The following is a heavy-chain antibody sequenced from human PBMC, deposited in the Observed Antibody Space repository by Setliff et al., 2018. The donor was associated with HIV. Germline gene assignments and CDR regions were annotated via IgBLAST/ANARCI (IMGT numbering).Heavy chain of an antibody. CDR1: GFTFSSYA. D-gene: IGHD6-19*01. V-gene: IGHV3-30*02. CDR3: AKDPQQWLATGEYYFDY. Sequence: GGSLRLSCAASGFTFSSYAMHWVRQAPGKGLEWVAFIRYDGSNKYYADSVKGRFTISRDNSKNTLYLQMNSLRAEDTSMYYCAKDPQQWLATGEYYFDYWGQGTLVTVSS. CDR2: IRYDGSNK. J-gene: IGHJ4*02.